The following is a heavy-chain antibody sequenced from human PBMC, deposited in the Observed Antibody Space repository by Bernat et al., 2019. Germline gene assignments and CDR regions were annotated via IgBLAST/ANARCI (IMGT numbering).Heavy chain of an antibody. CDR2: IYSGGST. CDR3: ARSLLSVYNWFDP. CDR1: GFTVSSNY. V-gene: IGHV3-66*01. Sequence: EVQLVESGGGLVQPGGSLRLSCAASGFTVSSNYMSWVRQAPGKGLEWVSVIYSGGSTYYADSVKGRFTISRDNSKNTLYLQMNSLRAEDTAVYYCARSLLSVYNWFDPWGQGTLVTVSS. D-gene: IGHD3-16*02. J-gene: IGHJ5*02.